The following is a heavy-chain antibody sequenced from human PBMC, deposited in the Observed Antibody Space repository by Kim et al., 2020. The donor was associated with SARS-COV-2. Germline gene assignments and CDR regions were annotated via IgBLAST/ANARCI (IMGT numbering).Heavy chain of an antibody. CDR2: IRSKTYGGTI. V-gene: IGHV3-49*03. CDR3: TRNVEDDYGDYDPDY. J-gene: IGHJ4*02. Sequence: GGSLRLSCTASGFTFADYGVTWFRQAPGKGVEWVSFIRSKTYGGTIEYAASVKGRFIISRDDPKSIAYLQMNSLKTEDTAVYYCTRNVEDDYGDYDPDYWGQGTLVTVSS. CDR1: GFTFADYG. D-gene: IGHD4-17*01.